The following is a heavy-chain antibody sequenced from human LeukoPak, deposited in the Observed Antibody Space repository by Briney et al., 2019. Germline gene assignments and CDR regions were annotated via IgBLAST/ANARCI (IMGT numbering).Heavy chain of an antibody. CDR2: INHSGST. J-gene: IGHJ4*02. D-gene: IGHD4-17*01. CDR3: ASASYGAPSDY. Sequence: GSLRLSCAASGFTFSSYAMSWVRQPPGKGLEWIGEINHSGSTNYNPSLKSRVTISVDTSKNQFSLKLSSVTAADTAVYYCASASYGAPSDYWGQGTLVTVSS. CDR1: GFTFSSYA. V-gene: IGHV4-34*01.